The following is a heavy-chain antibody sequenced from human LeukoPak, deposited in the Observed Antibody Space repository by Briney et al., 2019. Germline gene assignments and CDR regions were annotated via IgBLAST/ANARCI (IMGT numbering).Heavy chain of an antibody. J-gene: IGHJ3*02. Sequence: PGGSLRLSCAASGFTFSSYAMSWVRQAPGKGLEWVSAIGGSGGSTYYADSVKGRFTISRDNSKNTLYLQMNSLRAGDTAVYYCARGLWFGERNDAFDIWGQGTMVTVSS. CDR3: ARGLWFGERNDAFDI. CDR1: GFTFSSYA. V-gene: IGHV3-23*01. CDR2: IGGSGGST. D-gene: IGHD3-10*01.